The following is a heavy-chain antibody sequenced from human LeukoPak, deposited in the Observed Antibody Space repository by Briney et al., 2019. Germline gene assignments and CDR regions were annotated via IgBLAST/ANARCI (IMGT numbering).Heavy chain of an antibody. V-gene: IGHV4-4*02. CDR1: GVSISSSNW. CDR3: ARGHRSSGYDSTPHFEY. Sequence: PSETLSLTCAVSGVSISSSNWWSWVRQPPGKGLEWIGEIYHSGSTNYNPSLKSRVTISVDTSKNQFSLKLSSVTAADTAVYYCARGHRSSGYDSTPHFEYWGQGTLVTVSS. D-gene: IGHD5-12*01. CDR2: IYHSGST. J-gene: IGHJ4*02.